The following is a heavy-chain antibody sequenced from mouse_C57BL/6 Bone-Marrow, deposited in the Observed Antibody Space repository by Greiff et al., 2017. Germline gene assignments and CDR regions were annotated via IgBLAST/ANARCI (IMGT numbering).Heavy chain of an antibody. J-gene: IGHJ2*01. CDR1: GYTFTNYC. CDR3: ARLTGTGYYFDD. Sequence: QVQLKESGAELVRPGTSVKMSCKASGYTFTNYCIGWAKQRPGHGLEWIGDIYPGGGYTNYNEKFKGKATLTADKSSSTAYMQFSSLTSEDSAIYYCARLTGTGYYFDDWGKGTTGTVSS. CDR2: IYPGGGYT. V-gene: IGHV1-63*01. D-gene: IGHD4-1*01.